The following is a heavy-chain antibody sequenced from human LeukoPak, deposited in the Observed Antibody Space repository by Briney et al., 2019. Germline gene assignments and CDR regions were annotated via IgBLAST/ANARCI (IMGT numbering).Heavy chain of an antibody. D-gene: IGHD6-19*01. V-gene: IGHV3-30*02. CDR1: RFTLTTYG. Sequence: SGGSLRLSCAASRFTLTTYGIHWVRQAPGKGLEWVAYIRRDGTKRNYADSVKGRFTISRDNSKNTLYLQMNSLRPEDTAVYYCAKDRSGYSSGTFDYWGQGTLVTVSS. CDR2: IRRDGTKR. J-gene: IGHJ4*02. CDR3: AKDRSGYSSGTFDY.